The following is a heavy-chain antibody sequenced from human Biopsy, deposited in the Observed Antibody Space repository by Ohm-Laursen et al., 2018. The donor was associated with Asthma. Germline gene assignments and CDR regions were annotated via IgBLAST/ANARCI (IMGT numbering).Heavy chain of an antibody. J-gene: IGHJ2*01. CDR2: IYDSGST. Sequence: SETLSLTCTVSGGSINIGDYYWSWIRQHPGKGLEWIGYIYDSGSTDYNPSLKSRLTISMDTSKNQFSLKLSSVTAADTAVYYCARVPTTLRYFDLWGRGTLVTVSS. D-gene: IGHD2-15*01. CDR3: ARVPTTLRYFDL. V-gene: IGHV4-61*08. CDR1: GGSINIGDYY.